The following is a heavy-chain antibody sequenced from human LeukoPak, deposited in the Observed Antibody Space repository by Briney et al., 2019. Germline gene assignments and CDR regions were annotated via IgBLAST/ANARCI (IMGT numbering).Heavy chain of an antibody. CDR3: AREMVRSKHYYDSSGYSD. CDR2: IYYSGST. D-gene: IGHD3-22*01. J-gene: IGHJ4*02. Sequence: PSETLSLTCTVSGGSISSGGYYWRWIRQHPGKGLEWIGYIYYSGSTYYNLSLKSRVTISVDTSKNQFSLKLSSVTAADTVVYYCAREMVRSKHYYDSSGYSDWGQGTLVTVSS. V-gene: IGHV4-31*03. CDR1: GGSISSGGYY.